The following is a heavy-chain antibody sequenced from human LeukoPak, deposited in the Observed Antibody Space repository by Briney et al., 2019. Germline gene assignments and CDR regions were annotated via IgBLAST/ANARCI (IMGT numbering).Heavy chain of an antibody. CDR3: ARQSTSSWYDY. V-gene: IGHV4-38-2*01. Sequence: SETLSLTCAVSGYSISSGYYWGWIRQPPGKGVEWIGSIYHSGNTYYNPSLKSRVTISVDTSKNQFSLKLSSVTAADTAVYYCARQSTSSWYDYWGQGTLVTVSS. CDR1: GYSISSGYY. CDR2: IYHSGNT. J-gene: IGHJ4*02. D-gene: IGHD6-13*01.